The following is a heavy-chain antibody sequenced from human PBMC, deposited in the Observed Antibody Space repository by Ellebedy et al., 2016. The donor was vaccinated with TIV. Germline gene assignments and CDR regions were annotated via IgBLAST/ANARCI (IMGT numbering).Heavy chain of an antibody. D-gene: IGHD1-26*01. CDR3: ARGGSWDLDY. J-gene: IGHJ4*02. CDR1: GLTFSRSW. Sequence: GESLKISCAASGLTFSRSWMSWVRQPPGTGLEWVANIKEDGSAEYYVDSVKGRFTISRDNAKNSLFLQMNSLRAEDTAVYYCARGGSWDLDYWGQGTLVTVSS. V-gene: IGHV3-7*03. CDR2: IKEDGSAE.